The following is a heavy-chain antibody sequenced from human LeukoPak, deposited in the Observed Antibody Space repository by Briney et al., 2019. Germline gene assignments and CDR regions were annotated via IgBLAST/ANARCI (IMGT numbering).Heavy chain of an antibody. CDR2: ISSSSSYI. D-gene: IGHD5-24*01. V-gene: IGHV3-21*01. CDR3: ATNRDGYKGDAFDI. CDR1: GFTFSSYS. Sequence: GGSLRLSCAASGFTFSSYSMNWVRQAPGKGLEWVSSISSSSSYIYYADSVKGRFTISRDNAKNSLYLQMNSLRAEDTAVYYCATNRDGYKGDAFDIWGQGTMVTVSS. J-gene: IGHJ3*02.